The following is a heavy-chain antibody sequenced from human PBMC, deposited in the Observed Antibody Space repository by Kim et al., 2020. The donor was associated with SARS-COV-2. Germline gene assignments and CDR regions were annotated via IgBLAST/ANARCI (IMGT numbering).Heavy chain of an antibody. Sequence: DSVKGRFTISRDNSKNTLYLQMNSLRAEDTAVYYCARGAVTYYYYYGMDVWGQGTTVTVSS. CDR3: ARGAVTYYYYYGMDV. V-gene: IGHV3-66*01. D-gene: IGHD4-4*01. J-gene: IGHJ6*02.